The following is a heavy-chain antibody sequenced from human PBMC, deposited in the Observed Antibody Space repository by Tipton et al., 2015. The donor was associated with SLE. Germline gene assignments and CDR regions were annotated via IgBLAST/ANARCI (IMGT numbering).Heavy chain of an antibody. CDR3: ATGYGGSYSYFFYMDV. J-gene: IGHJ6*03. Sequence: TLSLTCAVYGGSFSGYYWSWIRQPPGKGLEWIGEINHSGSTNYNPSLKSRVTISVDTSKNQFSLKLSSVTAADTAVYYCATGYGGSYSYFFYMDVWGKGTTVTVFS. CDR1: GGSFSGYY. D-gene: IGHD1-26*01. CDR2: INHSGST. V-gene: IGHV4-34*01.